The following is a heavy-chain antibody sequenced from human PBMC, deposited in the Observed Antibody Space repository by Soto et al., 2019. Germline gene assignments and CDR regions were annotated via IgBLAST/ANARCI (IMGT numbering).Heavy chain of an antibody. CDR2: ISSSSSYI. V-gene: IGHV3-21*01. CDR1: GFTFSSYS. J-gene: IGHJ6*02. D-gene: IGHD3-10*01. Sequence: PGGSLRLSCAASGFTFSSYSMNWVRQAPGKGLEWVSSISSSSSYIYYADSVKGRFTISRDNAKNSLYLQMNSLRAEDTAVYYCASRGMVRGVIRTYGMDVWGQGTTVTVSS. CDR3: ASRGMVRGVIRTYGMDV.